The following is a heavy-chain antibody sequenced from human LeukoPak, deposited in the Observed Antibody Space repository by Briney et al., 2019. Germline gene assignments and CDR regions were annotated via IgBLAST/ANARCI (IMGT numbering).Heavy chain of an antibody. Sequence: SETLSLTCAVSGGSISSRNWWSWVRQPPGKGLEWIGESYHSGSINYNPSLKSRVTISVDKSKNQLSLRLTSVTAADTAVYYCARDNGAIRAYYYHGIDVWGQGTTVTVSS. J-gene: IGHJ6*02. CDR1: GGSISSRNW. CDR3: ARDNGAIRAYYYHGIDV. V-gene: IGHV4-4*02. CDR2: SYHSGSI. D-gene: IGHD2-8*01.